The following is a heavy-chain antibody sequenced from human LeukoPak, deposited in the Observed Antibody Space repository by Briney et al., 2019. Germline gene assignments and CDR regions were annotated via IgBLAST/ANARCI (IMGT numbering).Heavy chain of an antibody. CDR3: ASAYYDILTGYGPFDY. CDR1: GFTVSSNY. Sequence: PGGSLRLSCAASGFTVSSNYMSWVRQAPGKGLEWVSVIYSGGSTYYADSVKGRFSISRDNSKNTLYLQMNSLRAEDTVVYYCASAYYDILTGYGPFDYWGQGTLVTVSS. CDR2: IYSGGST. D-gene: IGHD3-9*01. J-gene: IGHJ4*02. V-gene: IGHV3-53*01.